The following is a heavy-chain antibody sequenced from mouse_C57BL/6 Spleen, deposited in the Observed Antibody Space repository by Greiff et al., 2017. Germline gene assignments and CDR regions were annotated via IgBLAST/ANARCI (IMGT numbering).Heavy chain of an antibody. CDR2: IYPSSGYT. Sequence: VQLQESGAELAKPGASVKLSCKASGYTFTSYWMHWVKQRPGQGLEWIGYIYPSSGYTKYNQKFKDKATLTADKSSSTAYMQLSSLTYEDSAVYYCARCVRRDYFDDWGQGTTLTVSS. CDR3: ARCVRRDYFDD. V-gene: IGHV1-7*01. J-gene: IGHJ2*01. D-gene: IGHD2-14*01. CDR1: GYTFTSYW.